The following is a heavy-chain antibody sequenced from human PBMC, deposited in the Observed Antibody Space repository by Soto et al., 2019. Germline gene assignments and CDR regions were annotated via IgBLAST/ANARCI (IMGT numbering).Heavy chain of an antibody. D-gene: IGHD6-13*01. Sequence: QITLTESGPTLVKPTQTLTLTCTFSGFSLNTGGVAVNWIRQPPGKAPEWLALIYWDGDKRYSPSLKHRLTITKDTSKSQVVLSMTNMGPDDTGNYYCAHRLLAAAGTSFDFWGQGTLVTVSS. CDR3: AHRLLAAAGTSFDF. J-gene: IGHJ4*02. V-gene: IGHV2-5*02. CDR1: GFSLNTGGVA. CDR2: IYWDGDK.